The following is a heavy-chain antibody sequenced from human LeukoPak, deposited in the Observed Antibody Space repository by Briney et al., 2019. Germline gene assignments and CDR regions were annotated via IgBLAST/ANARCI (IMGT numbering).Heavy chain of an antibody. J-gene: IGHJ4*02. CDR3: ARGSLTFDY. V-gene: IGHV4-34*01. CDR1: GGSFSGYY. Sequence: SETLSLTCAVYGGSFSGYYWSWIRQPPGKGLEWIGEINHSGSTNYNPSLKSRVTISVDTSKNQFSLKLSSVTAADTAVYYCARGSLTFDYWGQGTLVTVSS. CDR2: INHSGST.